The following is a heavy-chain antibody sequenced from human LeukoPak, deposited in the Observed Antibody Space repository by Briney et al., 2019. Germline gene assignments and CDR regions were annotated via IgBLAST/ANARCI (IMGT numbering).Heavy chain of an antibody. D-gene: IGHD6-13*01. CDR1: GGTFSSYA. CDR2: IIPIFGTA. J-gene: IGHJ5*02. V-gene: IGHV1-69*01. Sequence: GSSVKVSCKASGGTFSSYASSWVRQAPGQGLEWMGGIIPIFGTANYAQKFQGRVTITADESTSTAYMELSSLRSEDTAVYYCARDMAAAGTGPFDPWGQGTLVTVSS. CDR3: ARDMAAAGTGPFDP.